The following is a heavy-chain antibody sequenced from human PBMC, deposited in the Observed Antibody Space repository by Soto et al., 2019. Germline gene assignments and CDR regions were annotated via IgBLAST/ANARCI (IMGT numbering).Heavy chain of an antibody. CDR1: GFTFSSYA. D-gene: IGHD3-3*01. CDR2: ISGSGGST. Sequence: EVQLLESGGGLVQPGGSLRLSCAASGFTFSSYAMSWVRQAPGKGLEWVSAISGSGGSTYYADSVRGRFTISRDNSKNTLYLQLNSLRAGDTAVYYCAKETYYWSGYYRVADYWGHGTLVTVSS. CDR3: AKETYYWSGYYRVADY. V-gene: IGHV3-23*01. J-gene: IGHJ4*01.